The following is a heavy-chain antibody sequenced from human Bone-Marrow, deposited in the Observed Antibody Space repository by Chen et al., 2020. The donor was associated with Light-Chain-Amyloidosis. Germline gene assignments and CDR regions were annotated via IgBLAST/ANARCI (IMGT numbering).Heavy chain of an antibody. CDR1: GFTFSDYW. D-gene: IGHD2-21*01. Sequence: EVQLVESGGGLVQPGGSLRLSCAASGFTFSDYWMHWVRQAPGKGLVWVSRINSDESSTTYADSVKGRFTISRDNAKNTLYPQMNSLRAEDTAVYYCARGRVIGTGLNDYWGQGTLVTVSS. CDR3: ARGRVIGTGLNDY. CDR2: INSDESST. V-gene: IGHV3-74*01. J-gene: IGHJ4*02.